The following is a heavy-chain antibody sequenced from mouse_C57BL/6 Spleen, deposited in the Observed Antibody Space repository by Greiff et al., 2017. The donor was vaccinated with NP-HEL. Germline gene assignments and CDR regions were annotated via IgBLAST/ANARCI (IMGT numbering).Heavy chain of an antibody. J-gene: IGHJ1*03. CDR2: IDPANGNT. V-gene: IGHV14-3*01. D-gene: IGHD1-1*01. CDR1: GFNIKNTY. Sequence: EVMLVESVAELVRPGASVKLSCTASGFNIKNTYMHWVKQRPEQGLEWIGRIDPANGNTKYAPKFQGKATITADTSSNTAYLQLSSLTSEDTAIYYCARSPDYYGSSYRYFDVWGTGTTVTVSS. CDR3: ARSPDYYGSSYRYFDV.